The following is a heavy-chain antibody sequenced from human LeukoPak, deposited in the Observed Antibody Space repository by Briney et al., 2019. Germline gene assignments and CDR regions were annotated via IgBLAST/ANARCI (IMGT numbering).Heavy chain of an antibody. D-gene: IGHD5-12*01. Sequence: PGGSLRLSCAASGFSFSNYEMNCVRQAPGKGLEWSSYITASSTTIYYADSVQGRFTISRDNAKNSLYLQMNGLRGADTAVYYCAKGPGARGHFNWFDPWGQGTLVTVSS. CDR2: ITASSTTI. CDR3: AKGPGARGHFNWFDP. J-gene: IGHJ5*02. V-gene: IGHV3-48*03. CDR1: GFSFSNYE.